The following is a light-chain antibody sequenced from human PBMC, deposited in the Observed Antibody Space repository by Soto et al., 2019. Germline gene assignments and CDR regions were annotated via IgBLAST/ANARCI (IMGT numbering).Light chain of an antibody. CDR2: GAS. V-gene: IGKV3-20*01. Sequence: DIVLTQSPGTLSLSPGERATLSCRASQSVSSSWLAWYQQKPGQAPRLLIYGASSRATGAPDRFSGSGSGTDFTLTITRLEPEDSAVFYCQQYGGPPWTFGQGTKVEIK. CDR1: QSVSSSW. J-gene: IGKJ1*01. CDR3: QQYGGPPWT.